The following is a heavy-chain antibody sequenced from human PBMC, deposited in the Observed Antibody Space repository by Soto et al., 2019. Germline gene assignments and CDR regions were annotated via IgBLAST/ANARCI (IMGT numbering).Heavy chain of an antibody. CDR3: AKGLKVSVTIKGFGMDV. J-gene: IGHJ6*02. V-gene: IGHV3-23*01. CDR1: GFTFSSYA. Sequence: EVQLLESGGGLVQPGGYLTLSCVASGFTFSSYAMSWVRQAPGKGLEWVSDVSGSGGSTYYADSMKGRFTISRDKHRNALYLQMNSLRAEDTAVYYCAKGLKVSVTIKGFGMDVWGQGTTVTFSS. CDR2: VSGSGGST. D-gene: IGHD4-4*01.